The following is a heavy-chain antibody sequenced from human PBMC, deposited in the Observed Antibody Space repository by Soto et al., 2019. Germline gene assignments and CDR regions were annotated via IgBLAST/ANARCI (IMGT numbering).Heavy chain of an antibody. CDR1: GYSFTSYW. CDR3: ARVSPTTSATIHY. J-gene: IGHJ4*02. V-gene: IGHV5-10-1*01. D-gene: IGHD1-1*01. CDR2: IDPSDSYT. Sequence: ESLKISCKGSGYSFTSYWISWVRQMPGKGLEWMGRIDPSDSYTNYSPSFQGHVSMTTDTSTNTAYLELRSLRSEDTAMYYCARVSPTTSATIHYWGQGTLVTVSS.